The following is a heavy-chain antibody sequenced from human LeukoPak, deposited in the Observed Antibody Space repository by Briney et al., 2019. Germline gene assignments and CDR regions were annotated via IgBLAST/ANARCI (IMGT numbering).Heavy chain of an antibody. D-gene: IGHD3-22*01. CDR2: ISYDGSKI. Sequence: PGGSLRLSCAASGFAFSSYPLHWVRQAPGKGLDWVTLISYDGSKIYYADSVKGRFTISRDNSKNTLYLQMNSLRAEDTAVYYCAKESQRRYYDSSGYYGWGQGTLVTVSS. CDR3: AKESQRRYYDSSGYYG. V-gene: IGHV3-30-3*01. CDR1: GFAFSSYP. J-gene: IGHJ4*02.